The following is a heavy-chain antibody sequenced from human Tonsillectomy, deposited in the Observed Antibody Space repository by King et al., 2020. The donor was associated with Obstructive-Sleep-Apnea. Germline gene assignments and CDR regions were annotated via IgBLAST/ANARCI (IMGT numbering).Heavy chain of an antibody. D-gene: IGHD3-9*01. CDR1: GFTFSSYA. V-gene: IGHV3-23*04. CDR2: ISGSGGST. J-gene: IGHJ2*01. Sequence: VQLVESGGGLVQPGGSLRLSCAASGFTFSSYAMSWVRQAPGKGLEWVSAISGSGGSTYYADSVKGRFTISRDNSKNTLYLQMNSLRAEDTAVYYCAKTETYYDILTGYTLGYFDLWGRGTLVTVSS. CDR3: AKTETYYDILTGYTLGYFDL.